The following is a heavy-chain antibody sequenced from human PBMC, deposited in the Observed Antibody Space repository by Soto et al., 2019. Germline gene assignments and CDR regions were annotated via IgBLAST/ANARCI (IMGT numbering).Heavy chain of an antibody. D-gene: IGHD1-26*01. J-gene: IGHJ4*02. CDR1: GYTFTSYG. Sequence: QVQLVQSGAEVKKPGASVKVSCKASGYTFTSYGISWVRQAPGQVLEWMGWISAYNGNTNYAPKLQGRVTMTTDTSTSSAYFELRSLRSDDSPVYYCARDRGSFDYWGQGTLVTVSS. CDR2: ISAYNGNT. V-gene: IGHV1-18*01. CDR3: ARDRGSFDY.